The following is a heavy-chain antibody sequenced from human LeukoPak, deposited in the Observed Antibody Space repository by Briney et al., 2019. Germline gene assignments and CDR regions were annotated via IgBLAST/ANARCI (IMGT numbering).Heavy chain of an antibody. D-gene: IGHD2-8*01. J-gene: IGHJ6*02. Sequence: PSETLSLTCAVSGGSISSGGYYWSWIRQPPGKGLEWIGYIYYSGSTNYNPSLKSRVTISVDTSKNQFSLKLSSVTAADTAVYYCARGRMVDYYYYYGMDVWGQGTTVTVSS. CDR2: IYYSGST. V-gene: IGHV4-61*08. CDR1: GGSISSGGYY. CDR3: ARGRMVDYYYYYGMDV.